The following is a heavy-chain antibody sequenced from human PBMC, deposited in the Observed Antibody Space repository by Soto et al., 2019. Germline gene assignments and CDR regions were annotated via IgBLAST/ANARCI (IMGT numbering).Heavy chain of an antibody. V-gene: IGHV1-8*01. CDR1: GYTFTSYD. CDR2: MNPNSGNT. J-gene: IGHJ6*02. Sequence: ASVKVSCKASGYTFTSYDINWVRQATGQGIEWMGWMNPNSGNTGYAQKFQGRVTMTRNTSISTAYMELSSLRSEDTAVYYCARELDPYYDFWSGPRYGMDVWGQGTTVTVSS. D-gene: IGHD3-3*01. CDR3: ARELDPYYDFWSGPRYGMDV.